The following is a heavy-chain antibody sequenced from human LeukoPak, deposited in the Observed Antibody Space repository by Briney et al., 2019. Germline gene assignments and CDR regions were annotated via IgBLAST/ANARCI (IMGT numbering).Heavy chain of an antibody. V-gene: IGHV1-46*01. D-gene: IGHD2-2*01. CDR1: GYTFTSYF. Sequence: GASVKVSCKASGYTFTSYFIHWLRQAPGQGLEWMGIINPSAGSTSYAQKFQGRVTMTRDTSTSTVYMELSSLRSEDTAIYYCARAICTSTSCHNDHWGQGTLVTVST. CDR2: INPSAGST. J-gene: IGHJ5*02. CDR3: ARAICTSTSCHNDH.